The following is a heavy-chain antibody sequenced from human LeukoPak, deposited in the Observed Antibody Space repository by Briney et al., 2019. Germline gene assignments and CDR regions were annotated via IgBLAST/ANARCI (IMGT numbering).Heavy chain of an antibody. J-gene: IGHJ4*02. CDR2: MYYSGST. D-gene: IGHD3-22*01. CDR1: GGSISSYS. CDR3: ARLSGSGYYPFDN. Sequence: SETLSLTCNVSGGSISSYSWSWIRQPPGKGLEWIGHMYYSGSTSYNPSLKSRVTISVDTSKNQFSLKMSSVTAPDTAVYYCARLSGSGYYPFDNWGQGTLVTVSS. V-gene: IGHV4-59*01.